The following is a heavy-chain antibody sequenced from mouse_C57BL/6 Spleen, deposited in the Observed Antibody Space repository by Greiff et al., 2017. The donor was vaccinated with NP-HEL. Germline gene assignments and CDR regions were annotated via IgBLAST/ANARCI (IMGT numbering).Heavy chain of an antibody. D-gene: IGHD6-1*01. J-gene: IGHJ2*01. V-gene: IGHV14-4*01. CDR2: IDPENGDT. CDR1: GFNIKDDY. CDR3: TTGVSHTD. Sequence: EVQLQQSGAELVRPGASVKLSCTASGFNIKDDYMHWVKQRPEQGLEWIGWIDPENGDTEYASKFQGKATITADTSSNTAYLQLSILTSEDTSVYYCTTGVSHTDWGQGTTLTVSS.